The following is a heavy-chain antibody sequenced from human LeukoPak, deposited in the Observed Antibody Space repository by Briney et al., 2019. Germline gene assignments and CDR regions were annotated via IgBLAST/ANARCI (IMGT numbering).Heavy chain of an antibody. D-gene: IGHD3-10*01. V-gene: IGHV1-2*02. Sequence: ASVKLSCTASGYTFTDYYIHWVRQAPGQGLECMGWINPNSGGTNHAQKFQGRVTMTRDTSIITAYMELRRLRSDDTAVYYCARGGSGSYFSWLDPWGQGTLVTVSS. J-gene: IGHJ5*02. CDR3: ARGGSGSYFSWLDP. CDR1: GYTFTDYY. CDR2: INPNSGGT.